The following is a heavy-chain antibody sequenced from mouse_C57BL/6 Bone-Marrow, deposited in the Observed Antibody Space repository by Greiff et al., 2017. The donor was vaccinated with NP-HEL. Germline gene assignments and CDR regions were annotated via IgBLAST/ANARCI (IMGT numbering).Heavy chain of an antibody. V-gene: IGHV1-64*01. CDR1: GYTFTSYW. Sequence: VQLQQPGAELVKPGASVKLSCKASGYTFTSYWMHWVKQRPGQGLEWIGMIHPNSGSTNYNEKFKSKATLTVDKSSSTAYMQLSSLTSEDSAVYYWARWEVYYAMDYWGQGTSVTVSS. J-gene: IGHJ4*01. CDR2: IHPNSGST. D-gene: IGHD4-1*01. CDR3: ARWEVYYAMDY.